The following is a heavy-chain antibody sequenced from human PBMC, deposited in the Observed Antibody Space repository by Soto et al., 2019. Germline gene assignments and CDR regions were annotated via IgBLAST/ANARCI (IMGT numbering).Heavy chain of an antibody. CDR2: INGDGSST. D-gene: IGHD2-15*01. J-gene: IGHJ6*02. V-gene: IGHV3-74*01. Sequence: EVQLVESGGGLVQPGGSLRLSCAASGFTFSSYRMHWVRQAPGKGLVWVSRINGDGSSTIYADSVKGRFTISRDNAKNTLYLQMNSLRAEDTAVYYCARGFCSGGSCYYYYYGMDVWGQGTTVTVSS. CDR3: ARGFCSGGSCYYYYYGMDV. CDR1: GFTFSSYR.